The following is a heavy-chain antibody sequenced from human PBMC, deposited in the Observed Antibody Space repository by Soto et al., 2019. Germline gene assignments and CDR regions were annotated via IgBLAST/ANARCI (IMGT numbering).Heavy chain of an antibody. V-gene: IGHV3-48*02. CDR2: ISSSSSTI. CDR1: GFTFSSYS. J-gene: IGHJ3*02. CDR3: AKVPSSLVGATTWDAFDI. D-gene: IGHD1-26*01. Sequence: GGSLRLSCAASGFTFSSYSMNWVRQAPGKGLEWVSYISSSSSTIYYADSVKGRFTISRDNAKNSLYLQMNSLRDEDTAVYYFAKVPSSLVGATTWDAFDIWGQGTMVTVSS.